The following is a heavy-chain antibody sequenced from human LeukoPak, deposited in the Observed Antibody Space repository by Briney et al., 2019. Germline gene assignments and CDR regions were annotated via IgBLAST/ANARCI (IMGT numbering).Heavy chain of an antibody. CDR2: IIPILGIA. Sequence: AASVKVSCKASGGTFSSYAISWVRQAPGQGLEWMGRIIPILGIANYAQKFQGRVTITADESTSTAYMELSSLRSEDTAVYYCARGDRGGSSFDYWGQGTLVTVSS. D-gene: IGHD1-26*01. J-gene: IGHJ4*02. CDR1: GGTFSSYA. V-gene: IGHV1-69*04. CDR3: ARGDRGGSSFDY.